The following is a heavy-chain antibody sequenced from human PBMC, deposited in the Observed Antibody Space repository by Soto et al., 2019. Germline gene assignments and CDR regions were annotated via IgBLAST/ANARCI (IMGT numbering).Heavy chain of an antibody. Sequence: SVKVSCKASGFTFTSSAMQWVRQARGQRLEWIGWIVVGSGNTNYAQKFQERVTITRDMSTSTAYMELSSLRSEDTAVYYCAAGGDYAILTGYSWGQETLVTVSS. J-gene: IGHJ4*01. D-gene: IGHD3-9*01. CDR3: AAGGDYAILTGYS. CDR2: IVVGSGNT. CDR1: GFTFTSSA. V-gene: IGHV1-58*02.